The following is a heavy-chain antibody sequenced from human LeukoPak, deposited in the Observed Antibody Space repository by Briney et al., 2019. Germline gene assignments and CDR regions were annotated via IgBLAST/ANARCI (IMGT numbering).Heavy chain of an antibody. CDR2: IKQGGSDI. Sequence: SGGSLRLSCATSGFTFVDYGLSWVRRAPGKGPEWVANIKQGGSDIYYVDSVKGRFTISRDDAKNSLYLQMSSLRAEDTAVYYCARGPNFGDYVDFLDYWGQGALVTVSS. CDR3: ARGPNFGDYVDFLDY. D-gene: IGHD4-17*01. V-gene: IGHV3-7*01. J-gene: IGHJ4*02. CDR1: GFTFVDYG.